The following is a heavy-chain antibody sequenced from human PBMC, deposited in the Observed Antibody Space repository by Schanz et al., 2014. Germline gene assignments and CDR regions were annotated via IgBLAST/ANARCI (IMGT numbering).Heavy chain of an antibody. CDR3: ARPIYDLWSGSFDY. Sequence: HLVESGGGLIQPGGSLRLSCAVSGFTVNTNYMSWVRQAPGKGLEWISSMYINSGSTQYADSVKGRFTISRDNSKNTLYLQMNSLRAEDTAVYYCARPIYDLWSGSFDYWGQGTLVTVSS. J-gene: IGHJ4*02. CDR1: GFTVNTNY. D-gene: IGHD3-3*01. CDR2: MYINSGST. V-gene: IGHV3-66*03.